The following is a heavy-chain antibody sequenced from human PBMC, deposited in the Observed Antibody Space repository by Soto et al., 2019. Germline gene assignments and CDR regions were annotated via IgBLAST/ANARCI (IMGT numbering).Heavy chain of an antibody. D-gene: IGHD2-15*01. CDR3: ARVRKSGYCSGGSCLYGMDV. CDR1: VLTFSIYA. V-gene: IGHV3-30-3*01. J-gene: IGHJ6*02. Sequence: GGALLVSCAASVLTFSIYAMRWLGHAPGKGMVPVPVISYDGSNKYYADSVKGRFTISRDNAKNTLYLQMNSLRAEDTAVYYCARVRKSGYCSGGSCLYGMDVWGQGTKVTGSS. CDR2: ISYDGSNK.